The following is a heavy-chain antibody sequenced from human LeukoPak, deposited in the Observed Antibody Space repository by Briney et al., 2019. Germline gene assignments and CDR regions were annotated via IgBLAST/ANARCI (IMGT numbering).Heavy chain of an antibody. CDR1: GGSISSYY. CDR2: IYTSGST. Sequence: SSETLSLTCTVSGGSISSYYWSWIRQPAGKGLEWIGRIYTSGSTNYNPSLKSRVTISVDTPKNQFSLNVTSVTAADTAVYYCVRDSGSSTRTGHFDCWGQGTMVTVSS. D-gene: IGHD2-2*01. J-gene: IGHJ4*02. V-gene: IGHV4-4*07. CDR3: VRDSGSSTRTGHFDC.